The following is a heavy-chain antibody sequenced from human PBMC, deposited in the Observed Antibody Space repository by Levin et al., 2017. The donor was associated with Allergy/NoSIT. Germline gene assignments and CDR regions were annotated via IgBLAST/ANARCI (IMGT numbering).Heavy chain of an antibody. J-gene: IGHJ4*02. CDR1: GFTFEIYG. Sequence: GGSLRLSCSVSGFTFEIYGMNWVRQAPGKRLEWVSHISASGSPSYYADPVRGRFTISRDNAKQSLYLQMTSLRVEDTAVYYCARGLFDFWGQGALVTVSS. CDR3: ARGLFDF. V-gene: IGHV3-48*04. CDR2: ISASGSPS. D-gene: IGHD5-12*01.